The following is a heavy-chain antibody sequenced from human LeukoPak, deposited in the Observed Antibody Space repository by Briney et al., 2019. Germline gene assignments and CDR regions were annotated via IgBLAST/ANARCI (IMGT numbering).Heavy chain of an antibody. CDR3: AREKWLRFSDP. V-gene: IGHV3-33*01. CDR2: IWYDGSNK. CDR1: GFTFSSYG. D-gene: IGHD5-12*01. J-gene: IGHJ5*02. Sequence: GRSLRLSCAASGFTFSSYGMHWVRQAPGKGLEWVAVIWYDGSNKYYADSVKGRFTISRDNSKNTLYLQMNSLRAEDTAVYYCAREKWLRFSDPWGQVTLVTVSS.